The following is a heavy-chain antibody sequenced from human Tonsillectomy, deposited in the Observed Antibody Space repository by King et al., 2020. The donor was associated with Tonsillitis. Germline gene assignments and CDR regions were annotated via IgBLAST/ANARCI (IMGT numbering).Heavy chain of an antibody. Sequence: VQLVESGGNLVQPGGSLRLSCAASGFTFSSYAMSWVRQAPGKGLEWVSAISAAGVNTYYADSVKGRFTISRDNSKNMLYLQMNGLRAADTAVYYCAKANRDYSGTYYDYFDYWGQGSLVTVSS. V-gene: IGHV3-23*04. J-gene: IGHJ4*02. CDR3: AKANRDYSGTYYDYFDY. D-gene: IGHD1-26*01. CDR2: ISAAGVNT. CDR1: GFTFSSYA.